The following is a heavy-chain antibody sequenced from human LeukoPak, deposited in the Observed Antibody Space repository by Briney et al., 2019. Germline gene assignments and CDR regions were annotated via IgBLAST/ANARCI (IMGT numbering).Heavy chain of an antibody. CDR1: GFTLSSYW. Sequence: GGSLRLSCAASGFTLSSYWMSWVRQAPGKGLELVANIKQDGSEKYYVDSVKGRFTISRDNAKNSLYLQMNSLRAEDTAVYYCARGGDYWGQGTLVTVSS. J-gene: IGHJ4*02. CDR2: IKQDGSEK. D-gene: IGHD1-26*01. V-gene: IGHV3-7*01. CDR3: ARGGDY.